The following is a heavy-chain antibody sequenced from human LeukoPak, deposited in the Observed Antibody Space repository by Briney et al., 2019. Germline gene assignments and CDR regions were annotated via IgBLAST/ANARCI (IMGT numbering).Heavy chain of an antibody. D-gene: IGHD3-10*01. J-gene: IGHJ5*02. V-gene: IGHV4-39*01. Sequence: QSSETLSLTCTVSGGSISSSSYYWGWIRQPPGKGLEWLGSISYSANTYYNPSLKSRVTISVDTSKNQFSLILSSMTAADTAVYYCAVTAMVRAVAWFDPWGQGTLVTVSS. CDR1: GGSISSSSYY. CDR2: ISYSANT. CDR3: AVTAMVRAVAWFDP.